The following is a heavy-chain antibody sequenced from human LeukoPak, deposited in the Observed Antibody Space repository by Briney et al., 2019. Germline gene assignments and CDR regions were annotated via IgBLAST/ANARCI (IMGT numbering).Heavy chain of an antibody. CDR3: AKDEDSSGYYWGLDY. J-gene: IGHJ4*02. V-gene: IGHV3-53*01. CDR2: FYRGGDT. D-gene: IGHD3-22*01. CDR1: GFTVSSNH. Sequence: LSGGSLRLSCAASGFTVSSNHMNWVRQAPGKGLERVSVFYRGGDTYYADSVKGRFTISRDNSKNTLYLQMNSLRAEDTAVYYCAKDEDSSGYYWGLDYWGQGTLVTVSS.